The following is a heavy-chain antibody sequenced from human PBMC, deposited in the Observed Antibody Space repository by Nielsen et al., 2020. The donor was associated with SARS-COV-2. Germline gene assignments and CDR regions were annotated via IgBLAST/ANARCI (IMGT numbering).Heavy chain of an antibody. CDR1: GFTFSDYY. CDR3: ARGTMIVVVIGAFDI. CDR2: ISSSGSTI. V-gene: IGHV3-11*01. Sequence: GESLKISCAASGFTFSDYYMSWIRQAPGKGLEWVSYISSSGSTIYYADSVKGRFTISRDNAKNSLYLQMNSLRAEDTAVYYCARGTMIVVVIGAFDIWGQGTMVTVSS. J-gene: IGHJ3*02. D-gene: IGHD3-22*01.